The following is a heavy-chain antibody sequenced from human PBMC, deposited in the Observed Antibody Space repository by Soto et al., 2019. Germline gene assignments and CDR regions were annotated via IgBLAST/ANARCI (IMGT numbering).Heavy chain of an antibody. D-gene: IGHD4-17*01. J-gene: IGHJ4*02. V-gene: IGHV3-74*01. CDR1: GFTFSNYW. Sequence: EVQLAESGGGLVQPGGSLRLSCAASGFTFSNYWMHWVRQAPGKGLVWVSRISSDGTTTSYADSVKGRFTISRDNAKNTLYLQRNSPRAEDTAVYYCARDGWVMNTVTPRRYDYWGQGTLVTVSS. CDR2: ISSDGTTT. CDR3: ARDGWVMNTVTPRRYDY.